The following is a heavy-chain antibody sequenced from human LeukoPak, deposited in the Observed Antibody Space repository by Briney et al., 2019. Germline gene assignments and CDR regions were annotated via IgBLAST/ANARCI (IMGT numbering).Heavy chain of an antibody. D-gene: IGHD3-22*01. J-gene: IGHJ1*01. CDR1: GFTFSSYG. V-gene: IGHV3-30*18. CDR2: ISYDGSNK. Sequence: PGRSLRLSCAASGFTFSSYGMHWVRQAPGKGLEWVAVISYDGSNKYYADSVKGRFTISRDNSKNTLYLQMNSLRAEDTAVYYCAKPGRYYDSSGLLNFQHWGQGTLVTVSS. CDR3: AKPGRYYDSSGLLNFQH.